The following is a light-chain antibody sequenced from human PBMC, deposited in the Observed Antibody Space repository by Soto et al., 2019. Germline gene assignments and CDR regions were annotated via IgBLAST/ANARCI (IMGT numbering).Light chain of an antibody. CDR1: QPISSW. J-gene: IGKJ1*01. V-gene: IGKV1-5*03. Sequence: DIQMTQSPPTLSASVGDKGTNTCRASQPISSWLAWYHQKPGKAPKLLIYKASSLESGVPSRFSGSGSGTEFTLTISSLQPDDFATYYCLQYETYWTFGQGTKVDI. CDR3: LQYETYWT. CDR2: KAS.